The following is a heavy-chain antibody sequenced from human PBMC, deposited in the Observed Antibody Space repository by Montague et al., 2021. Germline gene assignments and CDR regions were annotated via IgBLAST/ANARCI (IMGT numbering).Heavy chain of an antibody. CDR2: VNGDGTRI. V-gene: IGHV3-74*03. J-gene: IGHJ3*02. CDR1: GFIFYKSW. CDR3: VKGGYYSYDALEI. Sequence: SLRLSCAASGFIFYKSWMHWVRQAPGKGLEWVSRVNGDGTRITYVDSVKGRFTVSRDNAKNTVYVQMNTLRAEDTAVYYCVKGGYYSYDALEIWGQGTVVTVSS. D-gene: IGHD3-22*01.